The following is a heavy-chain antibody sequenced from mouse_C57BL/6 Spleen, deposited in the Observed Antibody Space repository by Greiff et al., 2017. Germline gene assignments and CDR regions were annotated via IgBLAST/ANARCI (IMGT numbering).Heavy chain of an antibody. CDR2: FYPGSGSI. V-gene: IGHV1-62-2*01. Sequence: QVQLQQPGAELVKPGASVKLSCKASGYTFTEYTIHWVKQRSGQGLEWIGWFYPGSGSIKYNEKFKDKATLTADKSSSTAYMELSRLTSEDAAVYFCARRNWDGGKNYFDYWGQGTTLTVSS. J-gene: IGHJ2*01. D-gene: IGHD4-1*01. CDR1: GYTFTEYT. CDR3: ARRNWDGGKNYFDY.